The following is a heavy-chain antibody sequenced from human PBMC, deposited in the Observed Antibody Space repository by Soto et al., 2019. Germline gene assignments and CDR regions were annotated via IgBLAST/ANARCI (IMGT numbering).Heavy chain of an antibody. CDR3: VKDMYEGSSGGSLDY. J-gene: IGHJ4*02. CDR2: INGTRNII. D-gene: IGHD2-15*01. CDR1: GFTFSRYV. Sequence: PGGSLRLSCVASGFTFSRYVMNWVRQAPGKGLEWVSTINGTRNIIDYADSVKGRFIISRDNAMNSLYLQMNSLRPEYTAFYYCVKDMYEGSSGGSLDYWGQGTLVTVSS. V-gene: IGHV3-9*01.